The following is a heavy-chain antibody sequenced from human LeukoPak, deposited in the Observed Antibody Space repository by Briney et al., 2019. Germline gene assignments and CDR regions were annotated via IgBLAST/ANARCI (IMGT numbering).Heavy chain of an antibody. CDR3: ARDQEAYCGGDCYSFDY. CDR2: INPNSGGT. Sequence: GASVKVSCKASGYTFTGYYMHWVRQDPGQGLEWMGWINPNSGGTNYAQKFQGRVTMTRDTSISTAYMELSRLRSDDTAVYYCARDQEAYCGGDCYSFDYWGQGTLVTVSS. V-gene: IGHV1-2*02. D-gene: IGHD2-21*02. J-gene: IGHJ4*02. CDR1: GYTFTGYY.